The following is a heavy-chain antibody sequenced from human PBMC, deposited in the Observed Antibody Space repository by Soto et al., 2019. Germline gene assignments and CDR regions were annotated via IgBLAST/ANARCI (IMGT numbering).Heavy chain of an antibody. V-gene: IGHV3-23*01. D-gene: IGHD3-10*01. Sequence: SLRLSCAASGFTFSSYAMSWVRQAPGKGLEWVSAISGSGGSTYYADSVKGRFTISRDNSKNTLYLQMNSLRAEDTAVYYCAKDGPLWFGELLSQHDAFDIWGQGTMVTVSS. CDR1: GFTFSSYA. CDR2: ISGSGGST. CDR3: AKDGPLWFGELLSQHDAFDI. J-gene: IGHJ3*02.